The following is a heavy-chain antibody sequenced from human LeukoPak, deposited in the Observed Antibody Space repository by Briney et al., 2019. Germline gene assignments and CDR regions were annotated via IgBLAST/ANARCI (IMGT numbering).Heavy chain of an antibody. CDR2: IYYSGST. Sequence: PSETLSLTCTVSGGSISSYYWSWIRQSPGKGLEWIGYIYYSGSTNYNPSLKSRVTISVDTSKNQFSLKLSSVTAADTAVYYCARDNRRQREQWLTTSYGMDVWGQGTTVTVSS. CDR1: GGSISSYY. D-gene: IGHD6-19*01. CDR3: ARDNRRQREQWLTTSYGMDV. J-gene: IGHJ6*02. V-gene: IGHV4-59*01.